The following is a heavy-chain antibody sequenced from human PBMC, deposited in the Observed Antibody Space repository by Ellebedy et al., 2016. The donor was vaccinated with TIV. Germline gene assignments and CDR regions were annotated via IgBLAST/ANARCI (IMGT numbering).Heavy chain of an antibody. V-gene: IGHV1-18*04. CDR1: GYTFTSYG. J-gene: IGHJ4*02. D-gene: IGHD3-10*01. CDR3: AREAGNYYGSGSPDY. Sequence: AASVKVSCKASGYTFTSYGISWVRQAPGQGLEWMGWISAYNGNTNYAQKLQGRVTMTTDTSTSTAYMELRSLRSDDTAVYYCAREAGNYYGSGSPDYWGQGTLVTVSS. CDR2: ISAYNGNT.